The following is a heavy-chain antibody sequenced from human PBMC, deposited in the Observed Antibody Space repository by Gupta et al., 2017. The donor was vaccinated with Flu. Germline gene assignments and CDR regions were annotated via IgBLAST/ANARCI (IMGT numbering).Heavy chain of an antibody. CDR3: ARMYYYDGSGYYGFFDY. D-gene: IGHD3-22*01. CDR2: LNGDASDT. V-gene: IGHV3-74*01. J-gene: IGHJ4*01. Sequence: MHWVHQAPGKGLVWVARLNGDASDTNYADSVKGRFTISRDNARNTLYLQMNSLRAEDTAVYYCARMYYYDGSGYYGFFDYWGLGTLVTVSS.